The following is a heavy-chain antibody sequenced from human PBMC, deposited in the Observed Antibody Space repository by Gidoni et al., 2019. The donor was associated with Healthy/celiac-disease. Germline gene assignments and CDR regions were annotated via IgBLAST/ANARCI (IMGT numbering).Heavy chain of an antibody. CDR2: IYYSGST. Sequence: QLQLQESGPGLVKPSETLSLTCPVSGGSISSSSYYWGWIRQPPGKGLEWIGSIYYSGSTYYNPSLKSRVTISVDTSKNQFSLKLSSVTAADTAVYYCARHLPPDAFDIWGQGTMVTVSS. CDR1: GGSISSSSYY. V-gene: IGHV4-39*01. J-gene: IGHJ3*02. CDR3: ARHLPPDAFDI.